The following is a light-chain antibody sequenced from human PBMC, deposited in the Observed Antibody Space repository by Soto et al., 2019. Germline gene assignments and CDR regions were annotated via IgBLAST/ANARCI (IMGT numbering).Light chain of an antibody. CDR1: QSVSNSY. CDR3: QQYGRSPMYT. Sequence: EIVLTQSPGTLSLSPGERATLSCRASQSVSNSYLAWYQQKPGQAPRRLIYGAAGRATGIPDRFSGSGSGTDLTLTISRLEPEDFAVYYCQQYGRSPMYTFGQGTKLEIK. CDR2: GAA. J-gene: IGKJ2*01. V-gene: IGKV3-20*01.